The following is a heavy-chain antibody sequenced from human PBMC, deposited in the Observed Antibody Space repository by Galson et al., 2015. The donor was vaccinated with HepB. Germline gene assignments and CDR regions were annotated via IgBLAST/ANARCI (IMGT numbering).Heavy chain of an antibody. CDR2: IWYDGSNQ. CDR1: GFTFRNYG. J-gene: IGHJ4*02. CDR3: ARDVKSSSLGY. V-gene: IGHV3-33*01. Sequence: SLRLSCAASGFTFRNYGMHWVRQAPGKGLEWVAVIWYDGSNQYYVDSVKGRFTISRDNSKNTLYLQMNSLKVEDTAVYYYARDVKSSSLGYWGQGTLVTVSS. D-gene: IGHD2-2*01.